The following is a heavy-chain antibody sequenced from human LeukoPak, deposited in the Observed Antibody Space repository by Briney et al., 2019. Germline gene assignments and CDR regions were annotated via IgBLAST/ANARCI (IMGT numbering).Heavy chain of an antibody. V-gene: IGHV4-59*01. Sequence: SETLSLTCTVSGDSISNYYWSWIRQPPGKGLQWIGYIYYSGSTNYSPSLKSRVTISVDTSKNQFSLRLNSVTAADTAVYYCARVDGTAYYAMDVWGQGTTVTVSS. D-gene: IGHD2-21*02. CDR2: IYYSGST. CDR3: ARVDGTAYYAMDV. CDR1: GDSISNYY. J-gene: IGHJ6*02.